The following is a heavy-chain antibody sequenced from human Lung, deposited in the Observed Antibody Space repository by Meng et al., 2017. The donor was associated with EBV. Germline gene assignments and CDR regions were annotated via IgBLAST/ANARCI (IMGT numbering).Heavy chain of an antibody. Sequence: GAGLLRPSGPLSLACVVFMDSFSEYYWSWMRQLPGKGLAWIGEINHSGSTNYNPSLKSRVTMSLDTSKRQFSLRLNSVTAADTGVYYCARGSPTVATDSWGQGTLVTVSS. CDR1: MDSFSEYY. D-gene: IGHD4-23*01. V-gene: IGHV4-34*01. J-gene: IGHJ4*02. CDR2: INHSGST. CDR3: ARGSPTVATDS.